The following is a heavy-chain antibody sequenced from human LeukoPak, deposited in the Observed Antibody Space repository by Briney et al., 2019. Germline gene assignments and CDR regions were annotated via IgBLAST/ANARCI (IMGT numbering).Heavy chain of an antibody. V-gene: IGHV3-20*04. CDR1: GFTFDDYG. CDR2: INWSGGST. D-gene: IGHD3-22*01. Sequence: GGSLRLSCAASGFTFDDYGMSWVRHAPGKGLEWVSGINWSGGSTGYADSVKGRFTISRDNAKNSLYLQMNSLSAEDTALYYCARGEYNYYDSSAYYYYFECWGQGTLVTVSS. J-gene: IGHJ4*02. CDR3: ARGEYNYYDSSAYYYYFEC.